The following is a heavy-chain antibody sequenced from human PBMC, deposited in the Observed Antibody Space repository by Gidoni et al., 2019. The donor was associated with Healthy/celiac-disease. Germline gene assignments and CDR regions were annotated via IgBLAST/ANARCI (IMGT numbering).Heavy chain of an antibody. V-gene: IGHV4-34*01. Sequence: QVQLQQWGAGLLKPSETLSLTCAVYGGSFSGYYWSWIRQPPGKGLEWIGEINHSGSTNYNPSLKSRVTISVDTSKNQFSLKLSSVTAADTAVYYCARLRETKIGYCSSTSCYAFDYWGQGTLVTVSS. CDR1: GGSFSGYY. CDR3: ARLRETKIGYCSSTSCYAFDY. CDR2: INHSGST. J-gene: IGHJ4*02. D-gene: IGHD2-2*01.